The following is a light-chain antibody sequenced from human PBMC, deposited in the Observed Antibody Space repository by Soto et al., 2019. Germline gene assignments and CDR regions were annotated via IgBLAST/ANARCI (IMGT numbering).Light chain of an antibody. Sequence: QSVLAQPASVSGSPGQSITISCTGTSSDVGAYDFVSWYQQRPGTAPRLIIYDVNKRPSGVPDRFSGSKSGNTASLTISGLQAEDEADYYCCSYAGNYKYVFGSGTKSP. CDR2: DVN. J-gene: IGLJ1*01. V-gene: IGLV2-11*01. CDR3: CSYAGNYKYV. CDR1: SSDVGAYDF.